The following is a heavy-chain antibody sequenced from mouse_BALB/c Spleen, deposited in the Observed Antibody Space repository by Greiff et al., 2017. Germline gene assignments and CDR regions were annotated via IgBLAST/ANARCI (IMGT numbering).Heavy chain of an antibody. D-gene: IGHD1-1*01. J-gene: IGHJ3*01. CDR3: ASYYYGSPLFAY. CDR2: ISNGGGST. CDR1: GFTFSSYT. V-gene: IGHV5-12-2*01. Sequence: EVHLVESGGGLVQPGGSLKLSCAASGFTFSSYTMSWVRQTPEKRLEWVAYISNGGGSTYYPDTVKGRFTISRDNAKNTLYLQMSSLKSEDTAMYYCASYYYGSPLFAYWGQGTLVTVSA.